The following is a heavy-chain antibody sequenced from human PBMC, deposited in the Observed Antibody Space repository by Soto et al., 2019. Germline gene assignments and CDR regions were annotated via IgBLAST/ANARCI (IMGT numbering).Heavy chain of an antibody. J-gene: IGHJ4*02. CDR3: AKKSEIAVPRYYFDL. CDR2: MNGGGGST. Sequence: GGSLPLSCASSVFTFGIYAMSWVRQAPGKGLEWVSSMNGGGGSTYYAESVQGRFTISRDNSKNTLYLQMNSLRVEDTAVYYCAKKSEIAVPRYYFDLWGQGTMVTVSS. CDR1: VFTFGIYA. V-gene: IGHV3-23*01. D-gene: IGHD2-21*01.